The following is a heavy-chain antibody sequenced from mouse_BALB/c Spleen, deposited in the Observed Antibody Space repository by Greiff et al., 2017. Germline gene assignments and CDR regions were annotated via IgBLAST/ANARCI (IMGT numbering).Heavy chain of an antibody. J-gene: IGHJ3*01. CDR2: IWAGGST. CDR3: ARDLSSWFAY. Sequence: VQGVESGPGLVAPSQSLSITCTVSGFSLTSYGVHWVRQPPGKGLEWLGVIWAGGSTNYNSALMSRLSISKDNSKSQVFLKMNSLQTDDTAMYYCARDLSSWFAYWGQGTLVTVSA. V-gene: IGHV2-9*02. CDR1: GFSLTSYG.